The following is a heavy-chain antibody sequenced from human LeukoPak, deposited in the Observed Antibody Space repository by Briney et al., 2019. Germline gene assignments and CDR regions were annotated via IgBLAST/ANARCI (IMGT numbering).Heavy chain of an antibody. CDR1: GGSISSYY. V-gene: IGHV4-59*01. CDR3: ARGGRNYYGSGSYTPNWFDP. CDR2: IYYSGST. J-gene: IGHJ5*02. Sequence: SETLSLTCTVSGGSISSYYWSWIRQPPGKGLEWIGYIYYSGSTNYNPSLKSRVTISVDTSKNQFSLKLSSVTAADTAVYYYARGGRNYYGSGSYTPNWFDPWGQGTLVTVSS. D-gene: IGHD3-10*01.